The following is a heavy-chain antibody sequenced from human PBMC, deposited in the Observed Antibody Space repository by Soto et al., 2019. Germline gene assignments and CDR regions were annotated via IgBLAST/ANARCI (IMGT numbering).Heavy chain of an antibody. CDR1: GFTFSDSA. J-gene: IGHJ4*02. CDR2: IRSKADSYAT. CDR3: TSRGMYSSGSYI. V-gene: IGHV3-73*02. Sequence: EVQLVESGGGLVQPGGSLKLCCAASGFTFSDSAMHWVRQASGKGLEWVGRIRSKADSYATAYAASVKGRFTISRDDSKNTAYLQMNSLKTEDTAVYYCTSRGMYSSGSYIRGQGSLVSVSS. D-gene: IGHD6-19*01.